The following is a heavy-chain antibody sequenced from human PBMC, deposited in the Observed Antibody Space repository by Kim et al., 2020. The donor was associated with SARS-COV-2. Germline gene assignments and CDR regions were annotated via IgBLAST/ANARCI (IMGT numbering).Heavy chain of an antibody. D-gene: IGHD3-10*01. CDR1: GYTFTSYY. J-gene: IGHJ5*02. CDR2: INPSGGST. V-gene: IGHV1-46*01. Sequence: ASVKVSCKASGYTFTSYYMHWVRQAPGQGLEWMGIINPSGGSTSYAQKFQGRVTMTRDTSTSTVYMELSSLRSEDTAVYYCARDPYGSGSYSHDWFDPWGQGTLVTVSS. CDR3: ARDPYGSGSYSHDWFDP.